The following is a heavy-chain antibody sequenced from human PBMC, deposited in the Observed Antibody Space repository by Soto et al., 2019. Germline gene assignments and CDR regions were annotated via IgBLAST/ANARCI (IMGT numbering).Heavy chain of an antibody. D-gene: IGHD3-3*01. J-gene: IGHJ5*02. CDR2: INHSGST. V-gene: IGHV4-34*01. Sequence: LSLTCAVYGGSFSGYYWSWIRQPPGKGLEWIGEINHSGSTNYNPSLKSRVTISVDTSKNQFSLKLSSVTAADTAVYYCARGRRAIFGVVIKSGSWFDPWGQGTLVTVSS. CDR3: ARGRRAIFGVVIKSGSWFDP. CDR1: GGSFSGYY.